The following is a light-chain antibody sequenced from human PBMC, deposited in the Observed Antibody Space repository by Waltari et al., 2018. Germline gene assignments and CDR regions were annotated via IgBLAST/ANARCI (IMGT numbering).Light chain of an antibody. CDR3: QQGRSWPPVT. Sequence: EIVLTQSPATLSLSPGERVTLSCRASQSVGSSLAWYQQTPGLAPRLLIYDTFNRATGIPARFSGSGSGTDFTLTISSLEPEDFAVYFCQQGRSWPPVTFGQGTRLEIK. V-gene: IGKV3-11*01. CDR1: QSVGSS. J-gene: IGKJ5*01. CDR2: DTF.